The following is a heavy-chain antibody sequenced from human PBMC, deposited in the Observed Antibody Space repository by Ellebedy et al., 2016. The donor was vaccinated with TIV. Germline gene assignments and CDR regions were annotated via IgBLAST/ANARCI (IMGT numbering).Heavy chain of an antibody. Sequence: GESLKISCVASGFMFSNYDMHWVRQPPGKGLEWVAYIRFDGSHYFYTDSVKGRFTISRDNSKNTLFLQMNSLSLEDTAVYYCAKAGPLGHLGSSDYWGQGTLVAVSS. V-gene: IGHV3-30*02. CDR3: AKAGPLGHLGSSDY. D-gene: IGHD6-19*01. CDR1: GFMFSNYD. J-gene: IGHJ4*02. CDR2: IRFDGSHY.